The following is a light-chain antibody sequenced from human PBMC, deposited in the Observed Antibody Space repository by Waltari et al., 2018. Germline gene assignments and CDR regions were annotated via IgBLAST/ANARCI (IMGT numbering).Light chain of an antibody. J-gene: IGKJ4*01. Sequence: ETVMTQSPGTLSVSPGDRVTLSCRASQTVYGELAWYQQKSGQTPRLLIYGASTRGTSIPARFSGSWSGTEFTLTISSLQSEDFGVYYCQQYYNWPLTFGGGTKVEIK. V-gene: IGKV3-15*01. CDR1: QTVYGE. CDR2: GAS. CDR3: QQYYNWPLT.